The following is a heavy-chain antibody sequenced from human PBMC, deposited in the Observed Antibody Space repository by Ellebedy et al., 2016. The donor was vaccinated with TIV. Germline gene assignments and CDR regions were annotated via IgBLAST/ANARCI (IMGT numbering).Heavy chain of an antibody. V-gene: IGHV3-73*01. CDR2: IGSKYGTYAT. Sequence: PGGSLRLSCAASGFTFSGSAIHWVRQASGKGLEWVGHIGSKYGTYATAYAASVKGRFTISRDDSKNTAYLKMNSLKVEDTAVYYCVGQEYVKHAWLEPHWGQGTLVTVSS. CDR1: GFTFSGSA. D-gene: IGHD1-1*01. J-gene: IGHJ4*02. CDR3: VGQEYVKHAWLEPH.